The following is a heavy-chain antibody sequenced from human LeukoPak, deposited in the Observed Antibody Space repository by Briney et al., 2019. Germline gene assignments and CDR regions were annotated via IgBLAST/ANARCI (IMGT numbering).Heavy chain of an antibody. D-gene: IGHD1-26*01. CDR2: IYWDDDK. J-gene: IGHJ5*02. V-gene: IGHV2-5*02. Sequence: SGPTLVNPTQTLTLTCTFSGFSLSSSGVGVGWIRQPPGKALEWVALIYWDDDKRYSPSLKSRLTITKDTSKSQVVLTMTNMDPVDSATYYCARLLPKSGSYFNWFDPWGQGTLLTVSS. CDR3: ARLLPKSGSYFNWFDP. CDR1: GFSLSSSGVG.